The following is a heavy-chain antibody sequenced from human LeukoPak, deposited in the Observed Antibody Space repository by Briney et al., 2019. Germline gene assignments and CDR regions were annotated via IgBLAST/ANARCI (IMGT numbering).Heavy chain of an antibody. Sequence: PGGSLRLSYAASGFTFSSYAMSWVRQAPGKGLEWVANIKQDGSEKYYVDSVKGRFTISRDNAKNSLYLQMNSLRAEDTAVYYCARVRRYYYDSSGYYFDYWGQGTLVTVSS. J-gene: IGHJ4*02. CDR3: ARVRRYYYDSSGYYFDY. CDR2: IKQDGSEK. V-gene: IGHV3-7*03. CDR1: GFTFSSYA. D-gene: IGHD3-22*01.